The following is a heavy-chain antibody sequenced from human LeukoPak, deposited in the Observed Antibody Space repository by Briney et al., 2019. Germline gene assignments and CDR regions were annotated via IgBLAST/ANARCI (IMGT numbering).Heavy chain of an antibody. J-gene: IGHJ6*02. CDR1: GFTFSSYS. CDR3: ARKLGYGMDV. V-gene: IGHV3-21*01. CDR2: ISSSSYI. Sequence: GGSLRLSCAASGFTFSSYSMNWVRQAPGKGLEWVSSISSSSYIYYADSVKGRFTISRDNAKNSLYLQMNSLRAEDMAVYYCARKLGYGMDVWGQGTTATVSS. D-gene: IGHD6-13*01.